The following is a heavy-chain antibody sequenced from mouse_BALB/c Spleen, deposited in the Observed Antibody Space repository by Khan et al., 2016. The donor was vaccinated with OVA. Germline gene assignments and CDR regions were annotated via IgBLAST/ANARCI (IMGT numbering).Heavy chain of an antibody. V-gene: IGHV9-1*02. CDR2: INTYTGEP. CDR3: ARGASYWYFDV. J-gene: IGHJ1*01. CDR1: GYTFTNYG. Sequence: QIQLVQSGSELKKPGETVKISCKASGYTFTNYGMNWVKQAPGKGLKWMGWINTYTGEPTYTDDFKGRFAFSLETSASTAYLQINNLKNEDMATYFSARGASYWYFDVWGAGTTVTVSS.